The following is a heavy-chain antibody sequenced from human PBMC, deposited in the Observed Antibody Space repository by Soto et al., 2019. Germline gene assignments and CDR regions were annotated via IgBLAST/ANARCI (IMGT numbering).Heavy chain of an antibody. CDR2: IYPGDSDT. J-gene: IGHJ6*02. CDR1: GYSFTSYW. Sequence: PGESLKLSCTGSGYSFTSYWSGWVRQMPGKGLEWMGFIYPGDSDTSYSPSLQGQVTIPAAKSISTAYLQWSRLNASDTAMYYCARTSAAGTSYFGMDAWGQGTTVTVSS. V-gene: IGHV5-51*01. D-gene: IGHD6-13*01. CDR3: ARTSAAGTSYFGMDA.